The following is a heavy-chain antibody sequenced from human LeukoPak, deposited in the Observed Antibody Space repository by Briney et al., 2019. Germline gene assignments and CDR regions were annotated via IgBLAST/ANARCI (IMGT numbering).Heavy chain of an antibody. D-gene: IGHD2-15*01. CDR1: GYTFTSYD. CDR3: ARAPVAASYYFDY. J-gene: IGHJ4*02. CDR2: MNPNSGNT. V-gene: IGHV1-8*01. Sequence: ASVKVSCKASGYTFTSYDINWVRQATGQGLEWMGWMNPNSGNTGYAQKFQGRVTMTRNTSISTAYMGLSSLRSEDTAVYYCARAPVAASYYFDYWGQGTLVTVSS.